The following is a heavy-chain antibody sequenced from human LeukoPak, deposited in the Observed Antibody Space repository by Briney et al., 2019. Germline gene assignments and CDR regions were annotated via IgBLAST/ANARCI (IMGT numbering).Heavy chain of an antibody. J-gene: IGHJ4*02. CDR1: GFTFSSYS. CDR3: ARAPPVRFLEWLLSYFDY. Sequence: GSLRLSCAASGFTFSSYSMNWVRQAPGKGLEWVSSIISSSSYIYYADSVKGRFTISRDNAKNSLYLQMNSLRAEDTAVYYCARAPPVRFLEWLLSYFDYWGQGTLVTVSS. D-gene: IGHD3-3*01. V-gene: IGHV3-21*01. CDR2: IISSSSYI.